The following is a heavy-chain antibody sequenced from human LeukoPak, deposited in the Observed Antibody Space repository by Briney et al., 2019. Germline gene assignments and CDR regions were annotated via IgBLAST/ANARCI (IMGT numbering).Heavy chain of an antibody. V-gene: IGHV4-59*01. CDR3: ARPPVLDV. CDR1: GDSIGHYY. J-gene: IGHJ6*02. CDR2: IFYRGST. Sequence: SETLSLTCTVSGDSIGHYYWSWIRQPPGKALEWIGDIFYRGSTNYNPSLKSRVTISLDTSKNQVSLELSSVTAADTAVDYGARPPVLDVWGQGTTVTV.